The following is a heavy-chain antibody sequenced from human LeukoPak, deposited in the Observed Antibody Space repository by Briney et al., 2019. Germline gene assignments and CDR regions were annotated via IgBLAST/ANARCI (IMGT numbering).Heavy chain of an antibody. Sequence: SETLSLTCTVSGGSISSYYWSWIRQPPGKGLEWIGEINHSGSTNYNPSLKSRVTISVDTSKNQFSLKLSSVTAADTAVYYCARGRVRFLEWLLLGNWFDPWGQGTLVTVSS. CDR2: INHSGST. V-gene: IGHV4-34*01. CDR3: ARGRVRFLEWLLLGNWFDP. CDR1: GGSISSYY. D-gene: IGHD3-3*01. J-gene: IGHJ5*02.